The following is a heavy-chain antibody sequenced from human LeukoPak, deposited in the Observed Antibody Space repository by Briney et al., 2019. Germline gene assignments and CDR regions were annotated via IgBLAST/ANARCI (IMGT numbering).Heavy chain of an antibody. CDR1: GGTFSSYA. V-gene: IGHV1-69*13. Sequence: GASVKVSCKASGGTFSSYAISWVRQAPGQGLEWMGGIIPIFGTANYAQKFQGRVTITADESTSTAYMELSSLRSEDTAVYYCASARSGVTIFGVARRPPPPTDYYYYGMDVWGQGTTVTVSS. D-gene: IGHD3-3*01. J-gene: IGHJ6*02. CDR3: ASARSGVTIFGVARRPPPPTDYYYYGMDV. CDR2: IIPIFGTA.